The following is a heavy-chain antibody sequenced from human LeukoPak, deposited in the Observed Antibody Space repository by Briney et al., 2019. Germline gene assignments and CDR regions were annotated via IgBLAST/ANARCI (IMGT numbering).Heavy chain of an antibody. CDR2: VNHGGST. CDR1: GGSFSGYY. J-gene: IGHJ4*02. D-gene: IGHD6-19*01. CDR3: ARVAVSRDN. V-gene: IGHV4-34*01. Sequence: SETLSLTCAVYGGSFSGYYWSWIRQPPGKGLEWIGEVNHGGSTNYNPSLKSRVTISVDTSKNQFSLKLSSVTAADTAVYYCARVAVSRDNWGPGTLVTVSS.